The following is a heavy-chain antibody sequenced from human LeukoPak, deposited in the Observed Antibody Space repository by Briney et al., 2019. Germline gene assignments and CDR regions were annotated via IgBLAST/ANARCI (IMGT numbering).Heavy chain of an antibody. J-gene: IGHJ4*02. CDR2: INPSGGST. CDR3: ARDLIVGYYDSSGYYPGGY. Sequence: ASVKVSCTASGYTFTSYYMHWVRQAPGQGLEWMGIINPSGGSTSYAQKFQGRVTMTRDMSTSTVYMELSSLRSEDTAVYYCARDLIVGYYDSSGYYPGGYWGQGTLVTVSS. CDR1: GYTFTSYY. V-gene: IGHV1-46*01. D-gene: IGHD3-22*01.